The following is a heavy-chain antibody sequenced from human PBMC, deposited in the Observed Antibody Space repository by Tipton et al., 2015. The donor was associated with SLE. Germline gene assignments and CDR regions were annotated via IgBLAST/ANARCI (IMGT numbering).Heavy chain of an antibody. V-gene: IGHV3-23*01. Sequence: SLRLSCTASGFSFSSYAMSWVRQAPGKGLEWVSRITSSGVTTYYAEYVKGRFTIFRDNSKNILFLQMNSLRADDTAVYYCAKDLGRGGLDYWGHGSLVTVSS. CDR2: ITSSGVTT. CDR3: AKDLGRGGLDY. J-gene: IGHJ4*01. D-gene: IGHD7-27*01. CDR1: GFSFSSYA.